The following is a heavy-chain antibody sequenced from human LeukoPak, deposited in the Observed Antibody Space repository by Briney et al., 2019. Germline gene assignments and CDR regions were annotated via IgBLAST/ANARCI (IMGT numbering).Heavy chain of an antibody. CDR2: TYYRSKWYN. Sequence: SQTLSLTCAISGDSVSSNCATWNWIRQSPSRGLEWLGRTYYRSKWYNDYAVSVRSRITINPDTSKNQFSLQLKSVTPDDTAVYYCARECEGCGWPFDYWGQGTLVTVSS. V-gene: IGHV6-1*01. CDR1: GDSVSSNCAT. D-gene: IGHD6-19*01. J-gene: IGHJ4*02. CDR3: ARECEGCGWPFDY.